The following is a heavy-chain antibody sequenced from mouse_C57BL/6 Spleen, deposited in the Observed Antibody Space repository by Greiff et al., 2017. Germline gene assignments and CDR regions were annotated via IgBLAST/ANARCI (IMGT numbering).Heavy chain of an antibody. CDR1: GYTFTSYW. J-gene: IGHJ3*01. V-gene: IGHV1-69*01. D-gene: IGHD4-1*01. CDR3: ARSGNWDPWLAY. CDR2: IDPSDSYT. Sequence: QVQLQQPGAELVMPGASVKLSCKASGYTFTSYWMHWVKQRPGQGLEWIGEIDPSDSYTNYNQKFKGKSTLTVDKASSTAYMQLSSLTSEDSAVYYCARSGNWDPWLAYWGQGTLVTVSA.